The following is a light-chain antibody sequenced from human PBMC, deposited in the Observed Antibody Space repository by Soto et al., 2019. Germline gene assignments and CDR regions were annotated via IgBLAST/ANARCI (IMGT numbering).Light chain of an antibody. J-gene: IGKJ1*01. CDR1: QSVSSSY. CDR2: GAS. V-gene: IGKV3-20*01. Sequence: EIVLTQSPVTLSLSPGERATLSCRASQSVSSSYLAWYQQKPGQAPRLLIYGASSRATGIPDRFSGSGAGTDFTLTISRLEPEDFAVYYCQLAWTFGQGTKVDIK. CDR3: QLAWT.